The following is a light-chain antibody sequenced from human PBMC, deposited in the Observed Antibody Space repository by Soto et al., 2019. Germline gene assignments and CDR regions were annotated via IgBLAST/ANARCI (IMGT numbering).Light chain of an antibody. J-gene: IGLJ2*01. CDR1: SSNIGTNT. V-gene: IGLV1-44*01. Sequence: QSVLTQPPSASGTPGQRVTISCSGGSSNIGTNTVNWYQQLPGAAPKLLIYRNNQRPSGVPDRFSGSKSGTSASLAIGGLQSEDEADYYCAAWDDSLNGVVFGGGTKVTVL. CDR2: RNN. CDR3: AAWDDSLNGVV.